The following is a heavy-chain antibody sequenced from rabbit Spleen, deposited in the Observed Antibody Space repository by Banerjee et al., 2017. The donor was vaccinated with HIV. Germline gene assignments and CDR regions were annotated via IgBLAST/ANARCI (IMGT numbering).Heavy chain of an antibody. V-gene: IGHV1S45*01. CDR3: ARGASLNTYSTTLDL. J-gene: IGHJ6*01. CDR1: GFTLSSYYM. CDR2: IYASNSIYT. D-gene: IGHD6-1*01. Sequence: QEQLKESGGGLVQPGGSLKLSCKASGFTLSSYYMNWVRQAPGKGLEWIGCIYASNSIYTYYASWAKGRFIMSRASSTTVTLQMTSLTAADTATYFCARGASLNTYSTTLDLWGPGTLVTVS.